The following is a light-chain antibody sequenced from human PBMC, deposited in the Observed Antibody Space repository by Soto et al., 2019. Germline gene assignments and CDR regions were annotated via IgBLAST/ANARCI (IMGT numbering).Light chain of an antibody. V-gene: IGKV1-5*03. Sequence: GYVRDCSHPTCLASQNILSKLAWYQQKPGQAPRLLIYKASSLESAVPSRFSGSGSGTEFTLTISGLQPEDFAAYYCQQRSSWPRTFGRGTKVDIK. CDR2: KAS. J-gene: IGKJ4*01. CDR3: QQRSSWPRT. CDR1: QNILSK.